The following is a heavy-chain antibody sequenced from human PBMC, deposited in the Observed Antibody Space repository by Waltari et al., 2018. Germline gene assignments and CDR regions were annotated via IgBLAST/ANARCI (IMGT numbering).Heavy chain of an antibody. Sequence: QVQLQESGPGLVKPSETLSLTCAVSGYSISSGYYWGWIRQPPGKGLEWIGSIYHSGSTYYNPSLKRRVTISVDTSKNQFSLKLSSVTAADTAVYYCARHGGYYDSSGYYPSHERIDYWGQGTLVTVSS. CDR1: GYSISSGYY. V-gene: IGHV4-38-2*01. J-gene: IGHJ4*02. CDR3: ARHGGYYDSSGYYPSHERIDY. D-gene: IGHD3-22*01. CDR2: IYHSGST.